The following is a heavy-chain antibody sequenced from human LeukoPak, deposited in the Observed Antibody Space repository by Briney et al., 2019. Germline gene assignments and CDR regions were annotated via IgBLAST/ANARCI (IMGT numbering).Heavy chain of an antibody. Sequence: PGGSLRLSCAASGFTFSSYAMNWVRQAPGKGLEWVSAISGSVGSTYYADSVKGRFTISRDNSKNTLYLQMNSLRAEDTAVYYCAKADGSGSYYIREQYYFDYWGQGTLVTVSS. CDR2: ISGSVGST. CDR3: AKADGSGSYYIREQYYFDY. CDR1: GFTFSSYA. V-gene: IGHV3-23*01. J-gene: IGHJ4*02. D-gene: IGHD3-10*01.